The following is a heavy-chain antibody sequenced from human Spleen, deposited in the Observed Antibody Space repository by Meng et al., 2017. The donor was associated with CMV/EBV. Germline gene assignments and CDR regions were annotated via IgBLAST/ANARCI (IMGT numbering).Heavy chain of an antibody. D-gene: IGHD6-19*01. J-gene: IGHJ4*02. V-gene: IGHV4-39*07. CDR1: SGSISSSSYY. CDR2: IYYSGST. CDR3: ARGGIAVGY. Sequence: HLQRVESGQGRVKLKEPLSSACTVSSGSISSSSYYWGWIRQPPGKGLEWIGSIYYSGSTYYNPSLKSRVTISVDTSKNQFTLKLSSVTAADTAVYYCARGGIAVGYWGQGTLVTVSS.